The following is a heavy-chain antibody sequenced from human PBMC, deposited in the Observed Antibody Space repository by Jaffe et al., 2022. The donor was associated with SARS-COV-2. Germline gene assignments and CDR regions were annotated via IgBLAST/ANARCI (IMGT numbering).Heavy chain of an antibody. CDR3: AKDPNWSRAIAATGPASDFDS. CDR2: VSYDGSDD. Sequence: QVQLVESGGGVVQPGRSLRLSCVASGFSFSNYGMHWVRQAPGKGLEWVAVVSYDGSDDFYADSVKGRFTISRDNSKSTLFLQMNSLRTEDTAVYYCAKDPNWSRAIAATGPASDFDSWGQGTLVTVSS. J-gene: IGHJ4*02. CDR1: GFSFSNYG. D-gene: IGHD6-13*01. V-gene: IGHV3-30*18.